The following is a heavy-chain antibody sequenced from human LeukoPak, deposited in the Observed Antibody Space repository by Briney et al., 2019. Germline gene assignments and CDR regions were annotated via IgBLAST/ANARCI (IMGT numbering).Heavy chain of an antibody. CDR2: LDPEYGKT. Sequence: ASVKVSCKVSGSTLKLFSMHWVRQAPGKGLEWMGGLDPEYGKTVYPQKFQGRVTITADKSTSTAYMELSSLRSEDTAVYYCARDGYCSSTSCYDYWSQGTLVTVSS. CDR1: GSTLKLFS. D-gene: IGHD2-2*01. V-gene: IGHV1-24*01. CDR3: ARDGYCSSTSCYDY. J-gene: IGHJ4*02.